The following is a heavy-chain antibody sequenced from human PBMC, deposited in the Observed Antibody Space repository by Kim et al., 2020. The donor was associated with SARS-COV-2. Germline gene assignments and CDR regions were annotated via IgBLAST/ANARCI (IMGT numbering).Heavy chain of an antibody. V-gene: IGHV4-39*01. CDR3: ARHSQPPHYYDSSGYSDY. CDR2: IYYSGST. D-gene: IGHD3-22*01. CDR1: GGSISRSSYY. J-gene: IGHJ4*02. Sequence: SETLSLTCTVSGGSISRSSYYWGWIRQPPGKGLEWIGSIYYSGSTYYNPSLKSRVTISVDTSKNQFSLKLSSVTAADTAVYYCARHSQPPHYYDSSGYSDYWGQGTLVTVSS.